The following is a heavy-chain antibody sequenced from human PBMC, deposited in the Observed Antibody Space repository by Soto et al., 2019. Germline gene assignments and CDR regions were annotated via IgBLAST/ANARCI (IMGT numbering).Heavy chain of an antibody. Sequence: ASVKGSCTASGGTFSSYAISWVRQAPGQGLEWMGGIIPIFGTANYAQKFQGRVTITADESTSTAYMELSSLRSEDTAVYYCARVRVYYDRRRYYDSVQGTLVIV. V-gene: IGHV1-69*13. CDR1: GGTFSSYA. J-gene: IGHJ4*02. CDR3: ARVRVYYDRRRYYD. D-gene: IGHD3-22*01. CDR2: IIPIFGTA.